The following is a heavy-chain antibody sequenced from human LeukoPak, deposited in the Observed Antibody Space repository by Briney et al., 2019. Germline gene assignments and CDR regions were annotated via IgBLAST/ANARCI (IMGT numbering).Heavy chain of an antibody. CDR3: ARDQYYDVSTYYEIDY. J-gene: IGHJ4*02. CDR1: GASISSSTYY. CDR2: ASYSGNN. D-gene: IGHD3-22*01. V-gene: IGHV4-39*07. Sequence: SETLSLTCTVSGASISSSTYYWGWIRQPPGKGLEWIGSASYSGNNYYNPSLKSRVTILVDTSKNQFSLKMTSVTAADTAVYYCARDQYYDVSTYYEIDYWGQGTLVTVSS.